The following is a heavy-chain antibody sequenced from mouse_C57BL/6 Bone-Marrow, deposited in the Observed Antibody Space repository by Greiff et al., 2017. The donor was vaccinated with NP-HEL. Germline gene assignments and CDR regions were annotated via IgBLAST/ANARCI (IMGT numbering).Heavy chain of an antibody. J-gene: IGHJ4*01. CDR3: ARDRPFTTVAAMDY. Sequence: QVQLQQPGAELVKPGASVKLSCKASGYTFTSYWMQWVKQRPGQGLEWIGEIDPSDSYTNYNQKFKGKATLTVDTNCSTAYMQHSHQTFEDSAVYYCARDRPFTTVAAMDYWGQGTSVTVSS. CDR1: GYTFTSYW. D-gene: IGHD1-1*01. V-gene: IGHV1-50*01. CDR2: IDPSDSYT.